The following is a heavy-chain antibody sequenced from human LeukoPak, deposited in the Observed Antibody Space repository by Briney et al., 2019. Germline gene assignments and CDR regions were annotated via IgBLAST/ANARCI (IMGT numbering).Heavy chain of an antibody. CDR3: AQFGGSYFRPDAFDI. V-gene: IGHV1-69*06. CDR1: GGTFSSYA. D-gene: IGHD1-26*01. CDR2: IIPIFGTA. J-gene: IGHJ3*02. Sequence: GASVKVSCKASGGTFSSYAISWVRQAPGQGLEWMGGIIPIFGTANYAQKFQGRVTITADKSTSTAYMELSSLRSEDTAVYYCAQFGGSYFRPDAFDIWGQGTMVTVSS.